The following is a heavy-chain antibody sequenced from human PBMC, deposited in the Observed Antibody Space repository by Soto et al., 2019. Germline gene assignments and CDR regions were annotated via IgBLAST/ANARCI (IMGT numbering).Heavy chain of an antibody. CDR2: ISGSGGST. D-gene: IGHD6-19*01. V-gene: IGHV3-23*01. CDR1: RLGYSKNG. CDR3: AKFPSSGWTGFDY. J-gene: IGHJ4*02. Sequence: GGPLSLYGARSRLGYSKNGMNWVRQAPGKGLEWVSAISGSGGSTYYADSVKGRFTISRDNSKNTLYLQMNSLRAEDTAVYYCAKFPSSGWTGFDYWGQGTLVTVSS.